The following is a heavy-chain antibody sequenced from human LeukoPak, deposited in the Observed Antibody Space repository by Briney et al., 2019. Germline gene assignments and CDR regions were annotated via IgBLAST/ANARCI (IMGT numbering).Heavy chain of an antibody. V-gene: IGHV3-7*01. CDR1: GFTFSSYW. CDR2: IKQDGSEK. D-gene: IGHD3-22*01. J-gene: IGHJ4*02. CDR3: ARETDDSSVDY. Sequence: GGSLRLSCAASGFTFSSYWRSWVRQAPGKGLEWVANIKQDGSEKYYVDSVKGRFTISRDNAKNSLYLQMNSLRAEDTAVYYCARETDDSSVDYWGQGTLVTVSS.